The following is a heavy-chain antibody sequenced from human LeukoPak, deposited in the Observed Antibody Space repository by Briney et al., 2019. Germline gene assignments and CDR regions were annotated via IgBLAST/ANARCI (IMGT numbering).Heavy chain of an antibody. J-gene: IGHJ6*02. V-gene: IGHV1-24*01. D-gene: IGHD2-21*01. CDR2: FDPEDGET. CDR1: VYTLTELS. CDR3: ATEGEAMMDV. Sequence: ASVTVSCTVSVYTLTELSMHWVRRAPGKGREWMGGFDPEDGETIYAQKFQGRVTITEDTSTDTAYMELSSLRSEDTAVYYYATEGEAMMDVWGQGTTVTVSS.